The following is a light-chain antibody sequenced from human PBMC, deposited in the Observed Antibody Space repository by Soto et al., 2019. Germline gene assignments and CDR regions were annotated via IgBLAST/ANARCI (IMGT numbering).Light chain of an antibody. Sequence: IQIPQCRSSVYESLGDRVTVTCRASQGIGSWLAWYQKKPGKAPILLIYAASSLQSGVPSRFSGSGSGTDFTLTISSLQPEDCAIYFCQQANSFPITFGQGTRLEI. V-gene: IGKV1-12*01. CDR1: QGIGSW. CDR2: AAS. CDR3: QQANSFPIT. J-gene: IGKJ5*01.